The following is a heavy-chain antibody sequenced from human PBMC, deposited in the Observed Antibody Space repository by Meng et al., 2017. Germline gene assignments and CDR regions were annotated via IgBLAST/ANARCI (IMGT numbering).Heavy chain of an antibody. J-gene: IGHJ4*02. V-gene: IGHV4-34*01. CDR1: GGSFSGYY. CDR2: INHSGST. CDR3: ASSGYSYGYRFDY. Sequence: QLPLQPWGPGLLKPSATLSLPCAVYGGSFSGYYWSWIRQPPGKGLEWIGEINHSGSTNYNPSLKSRVTISVDTSKNQFSLKLSSVTAADTAVYYCASSGYSYGYRFDYWGQGTLVTVSS. D-gene: IGHD5-18*01.